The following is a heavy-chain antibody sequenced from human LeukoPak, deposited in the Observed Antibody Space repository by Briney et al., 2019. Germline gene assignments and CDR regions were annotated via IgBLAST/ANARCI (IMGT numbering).Heavy chain of an antibody. D-gene: IGHD1-26*01. Sequence: PSETLSLTCTVSGGSISSDYWSWIRQPPGKGLEWIGYIYYIGSTNYNPSLKSRITISVDTSKSHFSLKLSSVTAADTAVYYCARVVGATGSSGYWGQGTLVTVSS. V-gene: IGHV4-59*01. CDR3: ARVVGATGSSGY. CDR1: GGSISSDY. CDR2: IYYIGST. J-gene: IGHJ4*02.